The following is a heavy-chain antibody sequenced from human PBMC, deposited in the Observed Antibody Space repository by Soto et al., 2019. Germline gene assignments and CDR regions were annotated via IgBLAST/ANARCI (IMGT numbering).Heavy chain of an antibody. CDR1: GYIFTNYA. D-gene: IGHD3-9*01. V-gene: IGHV1-18*01. J-gene: IGHJ4*02. Sequence: QVQLVQSAAEVRKPGASVKVSCKASGYIFTNYAISWVRQAPGQGPEWMGWISGYNGDTNTHYSQKFQGRVTMTTDVSTTTAYMELRSLRSDDTAVYYCAPDNDVSTGYFFDNWGQGTLVTVSS. CDR2: ISGYNGDTNT. CDR3: APDNDVSTGYFFDN.